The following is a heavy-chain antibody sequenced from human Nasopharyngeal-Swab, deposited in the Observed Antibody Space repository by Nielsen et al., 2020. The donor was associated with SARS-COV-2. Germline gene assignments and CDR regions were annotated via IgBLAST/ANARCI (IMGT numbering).Heavy chain of an antibody. Sequence: WIRQPPGKGLGWVSFISSRSSTIYYADSVKGRFTISRDNAKNSLYLQMDSLRDEDTAVYFCARGCGGDCYSGFDYWGQGTLVTVSS. D-gene: IGHD2-21*02. CDR2: ISSRSSTI. J-gene: IGHJ4*02. CDR3: ARGCGGDCYSGFDY. V-gene: IGHV3-48*02.